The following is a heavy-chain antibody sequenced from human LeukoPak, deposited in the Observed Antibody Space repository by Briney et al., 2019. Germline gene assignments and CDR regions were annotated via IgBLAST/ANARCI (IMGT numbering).Heavy chain of an antibody. CDR3: ARYRGSSGYLGVQSLYYFDY. D-gene: IGHD3-22*01. CDR1: GGSISSGGYS. Sequence: SETLSLTCAVSGGSISSGGYSWNWIRHPPGKGLEWIGFIHHSGSTNYNPSLKSRVTISVDTSKNQFSLKLSSVTAADTAVYYCARYRGSSGYLGVQSLYYFDYWGQGTLVTVSS. J-gene: IGHJ4*02. CDR2: IHHSGST. V-gene: IGHV4-30-2*01.